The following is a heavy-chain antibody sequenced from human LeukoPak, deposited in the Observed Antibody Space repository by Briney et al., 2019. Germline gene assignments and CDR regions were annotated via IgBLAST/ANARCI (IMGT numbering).Heavy chain of an antibody. D-gene: IGHD1-26*01. CDR1: GYTFTGYY. Sequence: ASVEVSCKASGYTFTGYYMHWVRQAPGQGLEWMGWINPNSGGTNYAQKFQGRVTMTRDTSISTAYMELSRLRSDDTAVYYCARDRRIVGATYFDYWGQGTLVTVSS. CDR2: INPNSGGT. CDR3: ARDRRIVGATYFDY. V-gene: IGHV1-2*02. J-gene: IGHJ4*02.